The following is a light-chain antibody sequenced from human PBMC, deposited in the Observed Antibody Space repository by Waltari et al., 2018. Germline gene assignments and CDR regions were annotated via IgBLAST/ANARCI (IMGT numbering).Light chain of an antibody. CDR2: WAS. Sequence: DIVMTQSPDSLAVSLGERATINCKSSQSVLYSSNNKNYLAWYQQKPGQPPKLLIYWASTRASGVPDRFSGSGSGTDFTLTISSLQAEDVAVYYCQQYYSTPFFGPGTKVDIK. J-gene: IGKJ3*01. V-gene: IGKV4-1*01. CDR1: QSVLYSSNNKNY. CDR3: QQYYSTPF.